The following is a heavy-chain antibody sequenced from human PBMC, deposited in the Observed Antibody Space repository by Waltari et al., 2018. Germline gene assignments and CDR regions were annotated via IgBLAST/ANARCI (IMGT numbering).Heavy chain of an antibody. CDR3: ARGLQSFWYYFDY. CDR2: IYSGGST. Sequence: EVQLVESGGGLIQPGGSLRLSCAASGFTVSSNYISWFRQAPGKGLEWVSVIYSGGSTYYADSVKGRFTISRDNSKNTLYLQMNSLRAEDTAVYYCARGLQSFWYYFDYWGQGTLVTVSS. J-gene: IGHJ4*02. CDR1: GFTVSSNY. V-gene: IGHV3-53*01. D-gene: IGHD4-4*01.